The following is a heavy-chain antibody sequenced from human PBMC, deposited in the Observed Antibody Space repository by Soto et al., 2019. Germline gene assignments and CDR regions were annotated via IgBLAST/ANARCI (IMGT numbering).Heavy chain of an antibody. CDR3: AKSVQLWFKEGYYFDY. CDR1: GFTFSSYA. V-gene: IGHV3-23*01. D-gene: IGHD5-18*01. CDR2: ISGSGGST. Sequence: QPGGSLRLSCAASGFTFSSYAMSWVRQAPGKGLEWVSAISGSGGSTYYADSVKGRFTISRDNSKNTLYLQMNSLRAEDTAVYYCAKSVQLWFKEGYYFDYWGQGTLVTVSS. J-gene: IGHJ4*02.